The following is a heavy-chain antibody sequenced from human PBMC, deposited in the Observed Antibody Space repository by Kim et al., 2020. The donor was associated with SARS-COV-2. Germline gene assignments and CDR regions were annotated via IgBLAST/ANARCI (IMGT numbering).Heavy chain of an antibody. D-gene: IGHD3-10*01. Sequence: GGSLRLSCAVSGFAFSPYWMTWVRQAPGKGLEWVANINQDGSEKHYVDSVKGRFTISRDNAKNSLYLQMNSLRAEDTALFYCAGAGSFHRDWGQGTVVTV. J-gene: IGHJ4*02. V-gene: IGHV3-7*01. CDR1: GFAFSPYW. CDR3: AGAGSFHRD. CDR2: INQDGSEK.